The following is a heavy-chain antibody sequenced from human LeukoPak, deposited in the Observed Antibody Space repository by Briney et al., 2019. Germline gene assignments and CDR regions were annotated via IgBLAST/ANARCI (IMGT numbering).Heavy chain of an antibody. V-gene: IGHV3-30*03. CDR1: GFTFSSYS. CDR2: ISHDGTNK. Sequence: PGGSLRLSCAASGFTFSSYSMNWVRQAPGKGLEWVSVISHDGTNKFYADSVKGRFTISRDNSKSTLYLQMTSLRPDDTAVYYCVSGKAATSVSTILAFDLWGQGTMVTVSS. D-gene: IGHD5/OR15-5a*01. CDR3: VSGKAATSVSTILAFDL. J-gene: IGHJ3*01.